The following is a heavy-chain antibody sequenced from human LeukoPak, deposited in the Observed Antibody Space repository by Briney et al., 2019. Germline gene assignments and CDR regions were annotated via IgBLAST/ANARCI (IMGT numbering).Heavy chain of an antibody. CDR3: ARDRCSSTSCNNRGWFDP. D-gene: IGHD2-2*01. J-gene: IGHJ5*02. CDR1: GFTFSSYR. CDR2: INSDGSST. V-gene: IGHV3-74*01. Sequence: GGSLRLSCAASGFTFSSYRMHWVRQAPGKGLVWVSRINSDGSSTSYADSVKGRFTISRDNAKNTLYLQMNSLRAEDTAVYYCARDRCSSTSCNNRGWFDPWGQGTLVTVSS.